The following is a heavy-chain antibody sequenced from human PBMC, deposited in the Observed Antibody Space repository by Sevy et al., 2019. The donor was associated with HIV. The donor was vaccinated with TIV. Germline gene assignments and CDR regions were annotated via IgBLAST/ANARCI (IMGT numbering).Heavy chain of an antibody. V-gene: IGHV3-21*01. CDR2: ISSSSSYI. CDR3: ARDKYIYDSSGYYYMVKDCYFDY. Sequence: GGSLRLSCAASGFTFSSYSMNWVRQAPGKGLEWVSSISSSSSYIYYADSVKGRFTISRDNAKNSLYLQMNSLRAEDTAVYYCARDKYIYDSSGYYYMVKDCYFDYWGQGTLVTVSS. J-gene: IGHJ4*02. D-gene: IGHD3-22*01. CDR1: GFTFSSYS.